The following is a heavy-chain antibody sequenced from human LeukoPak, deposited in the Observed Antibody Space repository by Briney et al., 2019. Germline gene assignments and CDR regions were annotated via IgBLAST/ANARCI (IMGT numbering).Heavy chain of an antibody. CDR3: ARGVKMATIGD. CDR1: GGSISSYY. V-gene: IGHV4-59*12. Sequence: SETLSLTCTVSGGSISSYYWSWIRQPPGKGLEWIGYIYYSGSTNYNPSLKSRVTMSVDTSKNQFSLKVSSVTAADTAVYYCARGVKMATIGDWGQGTLVTVSS. CDR2: IYYSGST. D-gene: IGHD5-24*01. J-gene: IGHJ4*02.